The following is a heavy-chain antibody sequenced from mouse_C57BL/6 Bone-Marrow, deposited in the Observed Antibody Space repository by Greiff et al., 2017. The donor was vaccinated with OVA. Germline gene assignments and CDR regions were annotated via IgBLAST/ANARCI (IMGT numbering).Heavy chain of an antibody. CDR2: INRDGGST. CDR1: EYEFPSHD. D-gene: IGHD2-4*01. V-gene: IGHV5-2*01. J-gene: IGHJ1*03. Sequence: EVMLVESGGGLVQPGESLKLSCESNEYEFPSHDMSWVRKTPEKRLELVAAINRDGGSTYYPDTMERRFIISRDNTKKTLYLQMSSLRSEDTALYYCARLDDYDGDWYFDVWGTGTTVTVSS. CDR3: ARLDDYDGDWYFDV.